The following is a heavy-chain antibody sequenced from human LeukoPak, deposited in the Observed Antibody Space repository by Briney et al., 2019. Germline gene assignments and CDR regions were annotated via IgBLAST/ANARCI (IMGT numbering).Heavy chain of an antibody. Sequence: TSETLSLTCTVSGGSISGYYWSWIRQPPGKGLEWIGDIYYSGSTNYNPSLKSRVTISVDTSKNQFSLKLSSVPAAATAVYYCARETSYHYDSSGYYGFDYWGQGTLVTVSS. V-gene: IGHV4-59*01. J-gene: IGHJ4*02. CDR3: ARETSYHYDSSGYYGFDY. CDR1: GGSISGYY. D-gene: IGHD3-22*01. CDR2: IYYSGST.